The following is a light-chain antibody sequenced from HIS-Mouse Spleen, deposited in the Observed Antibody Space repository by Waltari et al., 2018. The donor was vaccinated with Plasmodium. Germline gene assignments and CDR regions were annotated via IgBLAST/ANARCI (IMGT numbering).Light chain of an antibody. CDR1: SGHSSSA. CDR3: QTWGTGFWV. V-gene: IGLV4-69*01. CDR2: LNSDGSH. Sequence: QLVLTQSPSASASLGASVKLTCTLRSGHSSSAIAWHQQQPEKGPRYLLKLNSDGSHSKGDVIPDRFSGSSSGAERYLTISSLQSEDEADYYCQTWGTGFWVFGGGTKLTVL. J-gene: IGLJ3*02.